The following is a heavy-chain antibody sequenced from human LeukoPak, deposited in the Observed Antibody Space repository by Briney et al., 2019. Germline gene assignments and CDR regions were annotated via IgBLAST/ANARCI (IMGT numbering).Heavy chain of an antibody. CDR1: GFTFSNAW. CDR3: AKGRSAAMIEAAFDY. D-gene: IGHD3-22*01. J-gene: IGHJ4*02. CDR2: ITSDGSST. V-gene: IGHV3-74*03. Sequence: GGSLRLSCAASGFTFSNAWMSWVRQAPGKGLEWVARITSDGSSTTYAESVKGRFTISRDNAKNTLYLQMNSLRAEDTAVYYCAKGRSAAMIEAAFDYWGQGTLVTVSS.